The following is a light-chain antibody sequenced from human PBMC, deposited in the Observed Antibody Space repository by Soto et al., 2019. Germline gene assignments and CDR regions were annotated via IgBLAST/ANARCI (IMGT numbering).Light chain of an antibody. V-gene: IGKV1-39*01. J-gene: IGKJ4*01. CDR3: QQSYSTPPLT. CDR2: AAS. Sequence: DIQMTQSPSSLSASVGDRVTITCRASQSISSYLNGYQQKPGKAPKILIYAASSLQCGVPSRFSGSGSWTDVTLTSSSLQPEDFATYYCQQSYSTPPLTFGGGTKVEIK. CDR1: QSISSY.